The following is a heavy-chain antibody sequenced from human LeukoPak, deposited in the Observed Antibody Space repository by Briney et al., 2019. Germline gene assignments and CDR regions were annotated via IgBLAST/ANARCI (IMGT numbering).Heavy chain of an antibody. CDR1: GGSISSSSYY. Sequence: PSETLSLTCTVSGGSISSSSYYWGWIRQPPGKGLEWIGSIYYSGSTYYNPSPKSRVAISVDTSKSQFSLKLSSVTAADTAVYYCSLGDSLYYFDYWGQGTLVTVSS. J-gene: IGHJ4*02. D-gene: IGHD3-16*01. CDR2: IYYSGST. V-gene: IGHV4-39*01. CDR3: SLGDSLYYFDY.